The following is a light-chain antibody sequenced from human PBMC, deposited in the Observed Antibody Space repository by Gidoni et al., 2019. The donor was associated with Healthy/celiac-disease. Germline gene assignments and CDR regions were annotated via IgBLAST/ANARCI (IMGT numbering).Light chain of an antibody. V-gene: IGLV2-14*01. CDR3: SSYTSSSTRV. CDR2: DVS. Sequence: QSALTQPAPVSGSPGPSITISCPGTSSDVGGYNYVSWYQQHPGKAPKLMIYDVSNQPSGVSNRFSGSKSGNTASLTISGLQAEDEADYYCSSYTSSSTRVFGGGTKLTVL. J-gene: IGLJ3*02. CDR1: SSDVGGYNY.